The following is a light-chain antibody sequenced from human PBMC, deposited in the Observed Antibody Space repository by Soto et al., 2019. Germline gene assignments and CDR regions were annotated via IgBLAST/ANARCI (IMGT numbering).Light chain of an antibody. CDR3: QQYNNWWA. CDR1: QSVSSN. J-gene: IGKJ1*01. V-gene: IGKV3-15*01. Sequence: EKMMTQSPATLSLSPREKDTPSFRASQSVSSNLAWYQQKPGQAPRLLIYGASTRATGIPARFSGSGSGTEFTLTISSLQSEDFAVYYCQQYNNWWAFGQGTKVDIK. CDR2: GAS.